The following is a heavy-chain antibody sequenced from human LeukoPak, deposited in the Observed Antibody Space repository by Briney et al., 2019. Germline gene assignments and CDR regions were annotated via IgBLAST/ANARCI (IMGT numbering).Heavy chain of an antibody. CDR1: GGSISSSSNY. J-gene: IGHJ4*02. V-gene: IGHV4-39*01. CDR2: IDYSGST. CDR3: ARVGCCTNGVCYPPDY. Sequence: SETLSLTCTVSGGSISSSSNYWGWIRQPPGKGLEWIGSIDYSGSTYYNPSLKSRVTISVDTSKNQSWLKLSSVTAADTAVYYCARVGCCTNGVCYPPDYWGQGTLVTVSS. D-gene: IGHD2-8*01.